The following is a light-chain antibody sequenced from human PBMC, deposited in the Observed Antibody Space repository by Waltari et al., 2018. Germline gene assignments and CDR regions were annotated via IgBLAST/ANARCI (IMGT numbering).Light chain of an antibody. CDR3: QHYVRLPGT. CDR1: QSVSRA. Sequence: EIVLTPSPGSLSSSPGDRVTLSCRASQSVSRALPWYQQQPGQGPRLLVFGASNRATGIPDRFSGSGSETDFSLTISRLEPEDFAVFDCQHYVRLPGTFGRGTKVEIK. V-gene: IGKV3-20*01. CDR2: GAS. J-gene: IGKJ1*01.